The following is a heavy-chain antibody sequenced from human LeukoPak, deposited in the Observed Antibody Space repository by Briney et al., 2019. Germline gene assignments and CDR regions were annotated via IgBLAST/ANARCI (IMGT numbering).Heavy chain of an antibody. CDR1: GGSISSYY. CDR3: ARESYDILTGYYNFDY. CDR2: IYYSGST. Sequence: SETLSPTCTVSGGSISSYYWSWIRQPPGKGLEWIGYIYYSGSTNYNPSLKSRVTISVDTSKNQFSLKLSSVTAADTAVYYCARESYDILTGYYNFDYWGQGTLVTVSS. V-gene: IGHV4-59*01. J-gene: IGHJ4*02. D-gene: IGHD3-9*01.